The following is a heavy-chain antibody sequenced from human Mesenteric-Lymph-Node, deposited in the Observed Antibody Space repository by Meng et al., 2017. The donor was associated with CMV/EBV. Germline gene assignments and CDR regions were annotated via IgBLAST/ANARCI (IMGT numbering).Heavy chain of an antibody. CDR1: FTFSSDA. CDR3: ARVPAPYYYDRSGPFDY. CDR2: ISPYNGNT. Sequence: FTFSSDAMHWVRQAPGQGLEWMGWISPYNGNTNSAQNLQGRVTMTTDTSTSTAYMEVRSLRSDDTAVYFCARVPAPYYYDRSGPFDYWGQGTLVTVSS. V-gene: IGHV1-18*01. J-gene: IGHJ4*02. D-gene: IGHD3-22*01.